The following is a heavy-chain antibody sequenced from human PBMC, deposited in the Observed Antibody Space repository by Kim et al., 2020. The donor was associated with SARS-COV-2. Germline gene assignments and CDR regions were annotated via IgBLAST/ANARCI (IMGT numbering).Heavy chain of an antibody. V-gene: IGHV3-43*02. CDR2: ISGDGGST. Sequence: GGSLRLSCAASGFTFDDYAMHWVRQAPGKGLEWVSLISGDGGSTYYADSVKGRFTISRDNSKNSLYLQMNSLRTEDTALYYCAKGIWGVRGVITSVFDYWGQGTLVTVSS. CDR1: GFTFDDYA. CDR3: AKGIWGVRGVITSVFDY. D-gene: IGHD3-10*01. J-gene: IGHJ4*02.